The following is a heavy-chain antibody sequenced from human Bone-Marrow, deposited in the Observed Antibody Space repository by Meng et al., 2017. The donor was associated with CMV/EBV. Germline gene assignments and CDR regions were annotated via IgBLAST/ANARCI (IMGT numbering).Heavy chain of an antibody. Sequence: ASVKVSCKASGYTFTSYYMHWVRQAPGQGLEWMGIINPSGGSTSYAQKFQGRVTMTRDTSTSKVYMELSSLRSEDTAVYYCARDCSSTSCYETNYYYYGMDVWGQGTTVTVSS. CDR2: INPSGGST. J-gene: IGHJ6*02. D-gene: IGHD2-2*01. V-gene: IGHV1-46*01. CDR3: ARDCSSTSCYETNYYYYGMDV. CDR1: GYTFTSYY.